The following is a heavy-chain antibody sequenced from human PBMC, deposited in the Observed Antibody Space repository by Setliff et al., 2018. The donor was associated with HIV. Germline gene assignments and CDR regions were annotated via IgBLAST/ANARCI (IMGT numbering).Heavy chain of an antibody. CDR1: GYTFINFG. CDR3: ASGKGVRGVIITGGLDV. J-gene: IGHJ6*04. V-gene: IGHV1-8*02. Sequence: ASVKVSCKASGYTFINFGITWVRQAPGQGLEWMGWMNPNSGDTGYAQKFQGRVIMTRDTSISTAYMELSSLTSADTAVYYCASGKGVRGVIITGGLDVWGKGTTVTVSS. CDR2: MNPNSGDT. D-gene: IGHD3-10*01.